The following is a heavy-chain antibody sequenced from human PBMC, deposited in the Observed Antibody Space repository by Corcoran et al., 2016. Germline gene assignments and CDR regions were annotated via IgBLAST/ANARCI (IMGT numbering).Heavy chain of an antibody. CDR2: IYPGDSDT. J-gene: IGHJ6*02. V-gene: IGHV5-51*01. CDR3: ARGNCSGGSCTMTHYYYSGMDV. CDR1: GYSFTSYW. Sequence: EVQLVQSGAEVKKPGESLKISCKGSGYSFTSYWIGWVRQMPGKGLEWMGIIYPGDSDTRYSPSFQGQVTISADKSISTAYLQWSSLKASDTAMYYCARGNCSGGSCTMTHYYYSGMDVWGQGTTVTVSS. D-gene: IGHD2-15*01.